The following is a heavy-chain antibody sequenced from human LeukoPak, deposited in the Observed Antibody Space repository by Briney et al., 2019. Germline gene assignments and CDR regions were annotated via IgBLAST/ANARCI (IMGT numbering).Heavy chain of an antibody. D-gene: IGHD4-17*01. Sequence: PEGSLRLSCEASGFTFSGSDMHWVRQATGKGLEWVSSIATGGDAYYPGSVKGRFTISRENAKNSLYLQMNSLRAGDTAVYYCARGGRYVDDLFYYYGMDVWGQGTTVTVSS. CDR1: GFTFSGSD. CDR3: ARGGRYVDDLFYYYGMDV. J-gene: IGHJ6*02. CDR2: IATGGDA. V-gene: IGHV3-13*01.